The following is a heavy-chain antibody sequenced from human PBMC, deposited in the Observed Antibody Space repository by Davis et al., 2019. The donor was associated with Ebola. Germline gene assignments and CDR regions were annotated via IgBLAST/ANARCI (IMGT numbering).Heavy chain of an antibody. V-gene: IGHV3-7*01. D-gene: IGHD1-26*01. Sequence: PGGSLRLSCAASGFTFSDYYMSWVRQAPGKGLEWVASVKQDGSEMNYVDSVKGRFTISRDNTKNSLYLQMNSLRAEDTAVYYCARGWSYPGCWGQGTLVTVSS. CDR3: ARGWSYPGC. CDR1: GFTFSDYY. J-gene: IGHJ4*02. CDR2: VKQDGSEM.